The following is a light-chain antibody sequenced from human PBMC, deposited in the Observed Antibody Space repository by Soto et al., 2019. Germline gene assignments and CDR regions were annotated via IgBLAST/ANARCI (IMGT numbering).Light chain of an antibody. Sequence: SYELTQSPSVSVSPGQTARITCSGDVLPKKYAYWYQQRSGQAPVLVIYEDTKRPSGIPESFSASSSGTMATLTISGAQVEDEADYYCYSTESSGSYRGVFGGGTKLTVL. CDR1: VLPKKY. V-gene: IGLV3-10*01. J-gene: IGLJ3*02. CDR3: YSTESSGSYRGV. CDR2: EDT.